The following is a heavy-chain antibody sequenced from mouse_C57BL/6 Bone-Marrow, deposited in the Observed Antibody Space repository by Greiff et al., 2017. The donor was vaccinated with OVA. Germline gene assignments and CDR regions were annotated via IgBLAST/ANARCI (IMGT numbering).Heavy chain of an antibody. CDR2: INPNNGGT. CDR1: GYTFTDYY. V-gene: IGHV1-26*01. J-gene: IGHJ4*01. CDR3: ARFDSVYAMDY. Sequence: VQLKQSGPELVKPGASVKISCKASGYTFTDYYMNWVKQSHGKSLEWIGDINPNNGGTSYNQKFKGKATLTVDKSSSTAYMELRSLTSEDSAVYYCARFDSVYAMDYWGQGTSVTVSS. D-gene: IGHD2-13*01.